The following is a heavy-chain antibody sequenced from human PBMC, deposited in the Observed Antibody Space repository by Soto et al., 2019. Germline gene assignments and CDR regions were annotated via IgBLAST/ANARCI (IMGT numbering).Heavy chain of an antibody. Sequence: PGGSLRLSCAASGFTFSSYAMHWVRQAPGKGLEWGAVISYDGSSKYYADSVKGRFTISRDNSKNTLYLQMNSLRAEDTAVYYCARLVVPHSRFDYWGQGTLVTVSS. V-gene: IGHV3-30-3*01. D-gene: IGHD6-6*01. CDR2: ISYDGSSK. J-gene: IGHJ4*02. CDR1: GFTFSSYA. CDR3: ARLVVPHSRFDY.